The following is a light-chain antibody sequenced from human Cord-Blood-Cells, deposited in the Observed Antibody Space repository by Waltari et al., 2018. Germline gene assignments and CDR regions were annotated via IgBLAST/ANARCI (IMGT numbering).Light chain of an antibody. CDR1: SSDVGGYNY. Sequence: QSALTQPASVSGSPGQSITISCTGTSSDVGGYNYVSWYQQHPGKAPKLMIYDGSNRPSGVSNRFSGSKSGNTASLTISGLQAEDEADYYCSSYTSSSLGVFGTGTKVTVL. V-gene: IGLV2-14*01. J-gene: IGLJ1*01. CDR2: DGS. CDR3: SSYTSSSLGV.